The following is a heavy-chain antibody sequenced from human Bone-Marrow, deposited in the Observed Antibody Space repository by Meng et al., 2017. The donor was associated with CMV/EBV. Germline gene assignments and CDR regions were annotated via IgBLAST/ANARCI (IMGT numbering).Heavy chain of an antibody. J-gene: IGHJ4*02. CDR1: GFIFSAYW. V-gene: IGHV3-74*01. D-gene: IGHD3-22*01. CDR3: ARDRSSGHFFDD. CDR2: INTDGTST. Sequence: CAASGFIFSAYWMHWVRQAPGKGLVWVSRINTDGTSTFYADSVKGRFTISRDNAKNTLYLRMTSLRAEDTAVYYCARDRSSGHFFDDWGQGSLVTVSS.